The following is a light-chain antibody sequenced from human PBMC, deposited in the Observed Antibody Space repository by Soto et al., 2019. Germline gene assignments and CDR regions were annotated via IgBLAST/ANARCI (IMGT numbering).Light chain of an antibody. CDR3: QQYGSTSWT. CDR1: QSVSTNF. Sequence: EIVLTQSPGTLSLSPGEGATLSCRASQSVSTNFFAWYQRKPGQAPRLLIYGASTRATGIPDRFSGSGSGTDFTLTISRLEPEDFAVYYCQQYGSTSWTFGQGTKVE. V-gene: IGKV3-20*01. J-gene: IGKJ1*01. CDR2: GAS.